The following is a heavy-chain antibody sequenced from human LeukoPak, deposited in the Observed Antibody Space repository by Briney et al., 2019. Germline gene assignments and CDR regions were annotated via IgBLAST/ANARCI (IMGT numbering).Heavy chain of an antibody. CDR3: ARSTMGARRTYDY. V-gene: IGHV1-8*01. CDR1: KDTFTIYD. J-gene: IGHJ4*02. D-gene: IGHD1-26*01. Sequence: ASVKVSCKASKDTFTIYDVNWVRQATGLGLEWRGWMNPNSGNTGYAQKFQGRVTMTMNSSISTAYMELTSLTSEDTAVYYCARSTMGARRTYDYWGQGTLVTVSS. CDR2: MNPNSGNT.